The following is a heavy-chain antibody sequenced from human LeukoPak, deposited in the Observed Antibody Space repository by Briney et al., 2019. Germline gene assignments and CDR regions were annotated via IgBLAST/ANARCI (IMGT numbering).Heavy chain of an antibody. J-gene: IGHJ4*02. Sequence: GGSLRLSCAASGFTVSSNYMSWVRQAPGKGLEWVSVIYDNGDAYSADSVKGRFTISRHNSKNTLYLQMNSLRPEDTAVYYCAGGSRRDGYDYWGQGTLVTVPS. D-gene: IGHD5-24*01. CDR2: IYDNGDA. V-gene: IGHV3-53*04. CDR1: GFTVSSNY. CDR3: AGGSRRDGYDY.